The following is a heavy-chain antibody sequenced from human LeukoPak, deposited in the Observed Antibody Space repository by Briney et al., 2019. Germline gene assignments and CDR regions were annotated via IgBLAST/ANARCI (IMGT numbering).Heavy chain of an antibody. D-gene: IGHD3-9*01. CDR1: GGTFSSYA. J-gene: IGHJ3*02. Sequence: ASVKVSCKASGGTFSSYAISWVRQAPGQGLEWMGGIIPIFGTANYAQKFQGRVTITADESTSTAYMELSSLRSEDTAVYYCARKLRYFDWLLPGGAFDIWGQGTMVTVSS. CDR3: ARKLRYFDWLLPGGAFDI. CDR2: IIPIFGTA. V-gene: IGHV1-69*01.